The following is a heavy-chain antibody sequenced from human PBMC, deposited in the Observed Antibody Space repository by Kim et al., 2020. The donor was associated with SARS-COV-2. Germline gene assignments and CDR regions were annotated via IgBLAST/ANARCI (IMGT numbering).Heavy chain of an antibody. V-gene: IGHV3-23*01. D-gene: IGHD5-12*01. CDR3: AKAPVATPWDVY. J-gene: IGHJ4*02. Sequence: YTATGEGRFTITRDNSKNTLYLQMNSLRAEDTAVYYCAKAPVATPWDVYWGQGTLVTVSS.